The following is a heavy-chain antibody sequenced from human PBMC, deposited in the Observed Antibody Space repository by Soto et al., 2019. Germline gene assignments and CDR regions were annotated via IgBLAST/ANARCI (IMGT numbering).Heavy chain of an antibody. CDR1: GYTFTSYA. D-gene: IGHD4-4*01. Sequence: ASVKVSCKASGYTFTSYAMHWVRQAPGQGLEWMGWISAYNGNTNYAQKLQGRVTMTTDTSTSTAYMELRSLRSDDTAVYYCARDAVTTPFNWFDPWGQGTLVTVPQ. CDR2: ISAYNGNT. CDR3: ARDAVTTPFNWFDP. J-gene: IGHJ5*02. V-gene: IGHV1-18*01.